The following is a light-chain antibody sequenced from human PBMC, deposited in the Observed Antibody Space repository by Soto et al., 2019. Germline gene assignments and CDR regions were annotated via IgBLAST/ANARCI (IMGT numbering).Light chain of an antibody. CDR1: QSVGSY. J-gene: IGKJ3*01. V-gene: IGKV3-11*01. CDR2: DAS. Sequence: ESVLTQSPATLSLSPGERVSLSCRASQSVGSYFAWYQQKPGQPPRLLIYDASKRAPGILARFSGSGSGTDFTLTISSLEPEDFAVYYCQQRSHWPSFTFGPGTTVDV. CDR3: QQRSHWPSFT.